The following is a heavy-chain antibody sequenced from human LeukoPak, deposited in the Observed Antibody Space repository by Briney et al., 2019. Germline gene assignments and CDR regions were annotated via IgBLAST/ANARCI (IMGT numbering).Heavy chain of an antibody. Sequence: PGGSLRLSCAASGFTFSSDWMTWVRQAPGKGLEWVANIKEDGSEKYHVDSLKGRFTISRDNAKNSLYLQMNSLRVEDTAMYYCARAGSGRFEDWGQGTLVTVSS. CDR3: ARAGSGRFED. V-gene: IGHV3-7*01. J-gene: IGHJ4*02. D-gene: IGHD6-19*01. CDR1: GFTFSSDW. CDR2: IKEDGSEK.